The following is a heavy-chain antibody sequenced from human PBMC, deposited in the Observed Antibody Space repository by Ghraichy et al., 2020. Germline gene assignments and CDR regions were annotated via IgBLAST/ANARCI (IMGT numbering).Heavy chain of an antibody. CDR2: IDPNSGGT. Sequence: ASVKVSCKASGYTFTGYYMHWVRQAPGQGLEWMGWIDPNSGGTNYAEKFQDRVTMTRDTSISAAYMELSRLRSDDTAVYYCARIEGSGSYYPEYFQHWGQGTLVTVSS. V-gene: IGHV1-2*02. J-gene: IGHJ1*01. CDR3: ARIEGSGSYYPEYFQH. D-gene: IGHD3-10*01. CDR1: GYTFTGYY.